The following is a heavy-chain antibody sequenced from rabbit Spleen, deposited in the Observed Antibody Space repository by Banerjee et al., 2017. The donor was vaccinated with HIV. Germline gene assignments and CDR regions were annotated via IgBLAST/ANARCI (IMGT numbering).Heavy chain of an antibody. CDR3: ARDAGTSFSTYGMDL. CDR2: IDAGSSTFT. J-gene: IGHJ6*01. V-gene: IGHV1S45*01. CDR1: GFSFSSSYD. Sequence: QEQLVESGGGLVQPGASLTLTCTASGFSFSSSYDMCWVRQAPGKGLEWIACIDAGSSTFTYFATWAKGRFTISKTSSTTVTLQVTSLTAADTATYFCARDAGTSFSTYGMDLWGPGTLVTVS. D-gene: IGHD8-1*01.